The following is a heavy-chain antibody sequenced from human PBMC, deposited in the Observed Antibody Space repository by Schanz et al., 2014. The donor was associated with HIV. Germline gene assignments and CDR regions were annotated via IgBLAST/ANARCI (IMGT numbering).Heavy chain of an antibody. D-gene: IGHD6-13*01. CDR2: INHSGST. V-gene: IGHV4-34*01. CDR3: ARVSRSSSCLDY. CDR1: GGSFSGHY. Sequence: QVQLQQWGAGLLKPSETLSLTCAVYGGSFSGHYWNWIRQPPGKGLEWIGEINHSGSTNYNPSLKSGVTISVDSSKYQFSLRLSSVTAADTAVYYCARVSRSSSCLDYWGQGTLVTVSS. J-gene: IGHJ4*02.